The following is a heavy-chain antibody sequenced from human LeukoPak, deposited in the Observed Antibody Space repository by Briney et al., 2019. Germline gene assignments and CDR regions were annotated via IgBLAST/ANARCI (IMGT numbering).Heavy chain of an antibody. CDR3: ARVPGRYAFDF. CDR2: ISTSGSST. CDR1: GFTFSSYE. J-gene: IGHJ3*01. V-gene: IGHV3-48*03. Sequence: GSLRLSCAASGFTFSSYEMNWVRQAPGKGPEWVSYISTSGSSTNYADSVKGRFTISRDNAKNSLYLQMDRLRAEDTAVYYCARVPGRYAFDFWGQGTMVTVSS. D-gene: IGHD2-15*01.